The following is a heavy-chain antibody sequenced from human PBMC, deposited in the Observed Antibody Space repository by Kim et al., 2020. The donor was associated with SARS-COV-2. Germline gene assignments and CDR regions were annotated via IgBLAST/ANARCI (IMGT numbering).Heavy chain of an antibody. CDR1: GGSISSYY. CDR2: IYYSGST. Sequence: SETLSLTCTVSGGSISSYYWSWIRQPPGKGLEWIGYIYYSGSTNYNPSLKSRVTISVDTSKNQFSLKLSSVTAADTAVYYCARWFGAEYYFDYWGQGTLVTVSS. D-gene: IGHD3-3*01. V-gene: IGHV4-59*01. J-gene: IGHJ4*02. CDR3: ARWFGAEYYFDY.